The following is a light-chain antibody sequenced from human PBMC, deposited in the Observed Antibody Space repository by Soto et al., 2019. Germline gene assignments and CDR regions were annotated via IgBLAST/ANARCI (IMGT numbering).Light chain of an antibody. CDR2: GNS. CDR1: SSNIGAGYD. V-gene: IGLV1-40*01. CDR3: QSYDSSLSVV. Sequence: QSVLTQPPSVSGAPGQRVTISCTGSSSNIGAGYDVHWYQQLPGTAPKLLIYGNSNRPSGVPDRFSGSKSGTSASLAITGLQAEDEADSCQSYDSSLSVVFGGGTKLTVL. J-gene: IGLJ2*01.